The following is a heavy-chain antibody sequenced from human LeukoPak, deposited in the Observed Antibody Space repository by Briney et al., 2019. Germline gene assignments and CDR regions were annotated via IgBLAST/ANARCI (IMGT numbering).Heavy chain of an antibody. CDR2: ISSSSTYI. CDR3: AKAFSPPCYYDSAGYFYIDS. CDR1: GFTFSSYS. D-gene: IGHD3-22*01. J-gene: IGHJ4*02. V-gene: IGHV3-21*01. Sequence: GGSLRLSCEAFGFTFSSYSMNWVRQAPGKGLEWVSLISSSSTYIFYADSVKGRFTISRDNAENSLYLQMNSLRAEDTAVYYCAKAFSPPCYYDSAGYFYIDSWGQGTLVTVSS.